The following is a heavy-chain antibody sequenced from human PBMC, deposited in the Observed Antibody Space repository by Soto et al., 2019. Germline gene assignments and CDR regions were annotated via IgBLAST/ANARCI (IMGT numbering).Heavy chain of an antibody. CDR3: VRDLHEPLAADALREAN. V-gene: IGHV3-48*03. CDR1: GFTFSSYE. Sequence: SLRLSCAASGFTFSSYEMHWVRQAPGKGLEWISYISSSGTGKYYADSVRVGFTMSRDNTKNSVSLQMYSLRAEDTAIYYCVRDLHEPLAADALREANWGQGTQVTVSS. D-gene: IGHD4-17*01. CDR2: ISSSGTGK. J-gene: IGHJ4*02.